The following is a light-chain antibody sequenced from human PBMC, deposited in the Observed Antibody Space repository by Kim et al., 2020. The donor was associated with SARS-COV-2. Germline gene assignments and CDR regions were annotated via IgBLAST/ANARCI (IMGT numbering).Light chain of an antibody. CDR3: QQYNTYPYT. CDR2: AAS. Sequence: AYVGARVTITCRASQSISNWLAWYQQRPGKAPKVVIYAASTLASGVPSSFSGTGFGTEFTLTISSLQPDDFATYYCQQYNTYPYTFGQGTKLEIK. J-gene: IGKJ2*01. V-gene: IGKV1-5*01. CDR1: QSISNW.